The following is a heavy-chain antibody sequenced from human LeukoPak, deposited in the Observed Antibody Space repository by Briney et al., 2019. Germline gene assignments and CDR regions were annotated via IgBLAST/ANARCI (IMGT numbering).Heavy chain of an antibody. V-gene: IGHV4-34*01. J-gene: IGHJ5*02. D-gene: IGHD4-17*01. CDR1: GGSFSGYY. CDR3: ARCRRGSRATTYKGWFDP. CDR2: INHSGST. Sequence: PSETLSLTCAVYGGSFSGYYWSWIRQPPGKGLEWIGEINHSGSTNYNPSPKSRVTISVDTSKNQFSLKLSSVTAADTAVYYCARCRRGSRATTYKGWFDPWGQGTLVTVSS.